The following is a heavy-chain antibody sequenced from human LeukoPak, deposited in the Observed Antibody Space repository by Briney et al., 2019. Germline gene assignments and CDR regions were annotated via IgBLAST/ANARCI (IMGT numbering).Heavy chain of an antibody. CDR1: GFTFSSYG. D-gene: IGHD1-1*01. J-gene: IGHJ4*02. Sequence: PGRSLRLSCAASGFTFSSYGMHWVRQAPGKGLEWVAVIWYDGSNKYYADSVKGRFTISRENSKNTLYLQMNSLRAEDTAVYYCAREAGTTGVDYWGQGTLVTVSS. CDR2: IWYDGSNK. V-gene: IGHV3-33*01. CDR3: AREAGTTGVDY.